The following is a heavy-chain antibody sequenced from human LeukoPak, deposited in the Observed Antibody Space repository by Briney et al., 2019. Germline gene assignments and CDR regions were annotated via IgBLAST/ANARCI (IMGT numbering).Heavy chain of an antibody. CDR1: GGSISSYY. J-gene: IGHJ4*02. CDR2: IYYSGST. V-gene: IGHV4-59*12. Sequence: SETLSLTCTVSGGSISSYYWSWIRQPPGKGLEWIGYIYYSGSTNYNPSLKSRVTISVDTSKNQFSLKLSSVTAADTAVYYCARLGRYYGSGSYRPVPREYWGQGTLVTVSS. CDR3: ARLGRYYGSGSYRPVPREY. D-gene: IGHD3-10*01.